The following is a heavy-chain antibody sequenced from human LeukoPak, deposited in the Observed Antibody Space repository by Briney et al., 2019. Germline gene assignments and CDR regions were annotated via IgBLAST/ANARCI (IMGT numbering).Heavy chain of an antibody. D-gene: IGHD3-22*01. J-gene: IGHJ3*02. CDR1: GFTLSSNA. V-gene: IGHV3-23*01. CDR2: ISGSGGST. CDR3: AKDYYDSSGYPGRDAFDI. Sequence: PGGSLRLSCAASGFTLSSNAMSWVRQAPGKGLEWVSAISGSGGSTYYADSVKGRFTISRDNSKNTLYLQMNSLRAEDTAVYYCAKDYYDSSGYPGRDAFDIWGQGTTVTVSS.